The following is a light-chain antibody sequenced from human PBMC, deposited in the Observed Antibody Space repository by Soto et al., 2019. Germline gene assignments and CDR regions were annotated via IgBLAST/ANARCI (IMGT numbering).Light chain of an antibody. CDR3: QQRKDWPLT. CDR2: DAS. V-gene: IGKV3-11*01. CDR1: QCISID. Sequence: IVLTHVPATLPFSPGARATLSCTDSQCISIDLGWYQQKPGQAPRPLIYDASSWATGIPARFSGGWSGTDFTLTISSLEPEDSAVYFCQQRKDWPLTFGGGTKVDIK. J-gene: IGKJ4*01.